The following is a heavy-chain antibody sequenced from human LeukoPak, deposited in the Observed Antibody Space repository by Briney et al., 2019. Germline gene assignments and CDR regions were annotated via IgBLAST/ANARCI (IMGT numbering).Heavy chain of an antibody. Sequence: GGSLRLSCAASGFTFSNAWMSWIRQAPGKGLEWVSYISSSGNTTYHADSVEGRFTISRDNAKNSLYLQMSSLRAEDTAVYYCARDGGSSWYFDYWGQGTLVTVSS. CDR2: ISSSGNTT. V-gene: IGHV3-11*04. J-gene: IGHJ4*02. D-gene: IGHD6-13*01. CDR3: ARDGGSSWYFDY. CDR1: GFTFSNAW.